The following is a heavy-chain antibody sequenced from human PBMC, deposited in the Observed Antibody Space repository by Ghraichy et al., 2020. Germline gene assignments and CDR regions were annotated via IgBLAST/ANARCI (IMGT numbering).Heavy chain of an antibody. CDR2: IYYSGST. D-gene: IGHD1-20*01. Sequence: SQTLSLTCTVSGGSISSYYWSWIRQPPGKGLEWIGYIYYSGSTNYNPSLKSRVTISVDTSKNQFSLKLSSVTAADTAVYYCAREVTGEYYFDYWGQGTLVTVSS. CDR3: AREVTGEYYFDY. J-gene: IGHJ4*02. CDR1: GGSISSYY. V-gene: IGHV4-59*01.